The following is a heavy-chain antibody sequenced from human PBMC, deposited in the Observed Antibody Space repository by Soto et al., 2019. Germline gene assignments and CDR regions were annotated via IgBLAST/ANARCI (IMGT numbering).Heavy chain of an antibody. CDR1: GVSISSYY. D-gene: IGHD4-17*01. CDR2: IYYSGST. V-gene: IGHV4-59*08. Sequence: SETLSLTCTVSGVSISSYYWSWIRQPPGKGLEWIGYIYYSGSTDYNPSLKSRVTMSVDTSKNQSSLRLTSVTAADTAVYYCARRGYGDYEAFDIWGQGTMVTRLL. J-gene: IGHJ3*02. CDR3: ARRGYGDYEAFDI.